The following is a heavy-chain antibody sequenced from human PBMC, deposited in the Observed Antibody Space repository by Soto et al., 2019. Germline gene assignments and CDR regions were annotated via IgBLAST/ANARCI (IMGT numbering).Heavy chain of an antibody. J-gene: IGHJ4*02. CDR1: GFTFSSYG. CDR2: IWYDGSNK. D-gene: IGHD5-18*01. V-gene: IGHV3-33*01. Sequence: GGSLRLSCATSGFTFSSYGMHWVRQAPGKGLEWVAVIWYDGSNKYYADSVKGRFTISRDNSKNTLYLQMNSLRAEDTAVYYCARDMDSYATGGDYWGQGTLVTVSS. CDR3: ARDMDSYATGGDY.